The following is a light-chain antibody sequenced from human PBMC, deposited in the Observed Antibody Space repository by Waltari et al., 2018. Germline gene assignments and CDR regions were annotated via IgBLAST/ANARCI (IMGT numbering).Light chain of an antibody. CDR1: SLGRHY. CDR3: DSRDSSGDHVV. V-gene: IGLV3-19*01. J-gene: IGLJ2*01. Sequence: SSELTQDPAVSVALGQTVRITCQGDSLGRHYASWYQQKPGQAPILVIYYENNRPSGIPDRFSGSYSGNIASLTITGAQAEDEADYYCDSRDSSGDHVVFGGGTKLTVL. CDR2: YEN.